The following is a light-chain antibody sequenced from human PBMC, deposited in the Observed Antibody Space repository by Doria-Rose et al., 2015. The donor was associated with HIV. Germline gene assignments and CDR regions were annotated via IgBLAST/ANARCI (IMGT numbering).Light chain of an antibody. V-gene: IGKV4-1*01. J-gene: IGKJ3*01. Sequence: DIRLTQSPESLGMSLGERATLNCKSNQSLLYTSKNYLAWYQQKPGQPPKLLICWASTRQSGVPARFSGSGSGTDFTLTISSLEAEDVAVYYCQRYYDTPSFGPGTTVDIK. CDR1: QSLLYTSKNY. CDR2: WAS. CDR3: QRYYDTPS.